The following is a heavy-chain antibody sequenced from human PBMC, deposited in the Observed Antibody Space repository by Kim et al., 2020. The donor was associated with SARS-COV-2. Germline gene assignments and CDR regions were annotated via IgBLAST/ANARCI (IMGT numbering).Heavy chain of an antibody. CDR3: ATYVYSGYTMAY. Sequence: YYADSVKGRFTISRDKSKNTLYLQMNSRRAEDTAVYYCATYVYSGYTMAYWGQGTLVTVSS. J-gene: IGHJ4*02. V-gene: IGHV3-30*02. D-gene: IGHD5-12*01.